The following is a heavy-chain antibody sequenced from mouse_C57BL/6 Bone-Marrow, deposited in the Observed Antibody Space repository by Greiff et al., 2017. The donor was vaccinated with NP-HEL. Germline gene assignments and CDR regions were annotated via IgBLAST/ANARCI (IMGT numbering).Heavy chain of an antibody. D-gene: IGHD2-10*01. CDR1: GYTFTDYY. V-gene: IGHV1-19*01. Sequence: EVQLQQSGPVLVKPGASVKMSCKASGYTFTDYYMNWVKQSHGKSLEWIGVINPYNGGTSYNQKFKGKATLTVDKSSSTAYMELNSLTSEDSAVYYCARRLLSPAYWGQGTLVTVSA. CDR3: ARRLLSPAY. CDR2: INPYNGGT. J-gene: IGHJ3*01.